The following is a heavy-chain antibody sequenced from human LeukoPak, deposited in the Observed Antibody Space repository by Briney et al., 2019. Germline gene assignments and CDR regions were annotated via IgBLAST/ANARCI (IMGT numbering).Heavy chain of an antibody. CDR1: GGSISSGDYY. D-gene: IGHD6-13*01. J-gene: IGHJ5*02. CDR3: AREYSSILGKGFDP. Sequence: SETLSLTCTVSGGSISSGDYYWSWIRQPPGKGLEWIGYIYYSGSTYYNPSLKSRVTISVDTSKNQFSLKLSSVTAADTAVYYCAREYSSILGKGFDPWGQGTWSPSPQ. V-gene: IGHV4-30-4*01. CDR2: IYYSGST.